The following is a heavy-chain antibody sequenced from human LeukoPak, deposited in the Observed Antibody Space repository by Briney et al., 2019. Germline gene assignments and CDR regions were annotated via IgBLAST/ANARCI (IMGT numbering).Heavy chain of an antibody. D-gene: IGHD3-16*01. CDR3: ARGPPWGQHPEVAFDI. J-gene: IGHJ3*02. V-gene: IGHV4-34*01. CDR2: INHSGST. CDR1: GGSFSGYY. Sequence: SETLSRTCAVYGGSFSGYYWNWIRQSPGKGLEWIGEINHSGSTNYNPSLKSRVIISVDTSKNQFSLKLSSVTAADTAVYYCARGPPWGQHPEVAFDIWGQGTMVTVSS.